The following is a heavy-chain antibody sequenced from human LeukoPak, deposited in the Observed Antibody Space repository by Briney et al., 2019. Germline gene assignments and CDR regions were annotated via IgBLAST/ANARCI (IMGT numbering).Heavy chain of an antibody. CDR1: GFTFSSYA. V-gene: IGHV3-64*01. J-gene: IGHJ5*02. Sequence: PGGSLRLSCAASGFTFSSYAMSWVRQAPGKGLEWVSAITSNGGSTYYANSVKGRFTISRDNSKNTLYLQMGSLRAEDMAVYYCARSIFGVVNWFDPWGQGTLVTVSS. D-gene: IGHD3-3*02. CDR2: ITSNGGST. CDR3: ARSIFGVVNWFDP.